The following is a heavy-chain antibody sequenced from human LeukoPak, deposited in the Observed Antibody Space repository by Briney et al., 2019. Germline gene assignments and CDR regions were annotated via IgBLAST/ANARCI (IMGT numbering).Heavy chain of an antibody. CDR2: ISGSGGST. CDR1: GFTFSSYA. D-gene: IGHD2-15*01. Sequence: PGGSLRLSCAASGFTFSSYAMSWVRQAPGKGLEGVSAISGSGGSTYYADSVKGRFTISRDNYKNTLYLQMNSLRAEDTAVYYCAKDPCRGGSWLKGYWGQGTLVTVSS. V-gene: IGHV3-23*01. CDR3: AKDPCRGGSWLKGY. J-gene: IGHJ4*02.